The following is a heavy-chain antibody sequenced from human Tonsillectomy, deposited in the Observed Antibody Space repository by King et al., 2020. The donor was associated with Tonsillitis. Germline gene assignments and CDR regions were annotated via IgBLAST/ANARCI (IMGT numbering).Heavy chain of an antibody. V-gene: IGHV5-51*01. CDR3: ARHPHDYFDY. J-gene: IGHJ4*02. CDR1: GYSFNTNW. Sequence: VQLVESGAEXKKPGESLXISCKGSGYSFNTNWIAWVXQMPGKGLELMXXXXPXDSHTRYSPSFQGQVTISADNSISTAYLQWSSLKASDTAMYYCARHPHDYFDYWGQGTLVTVSS. CDR2: XXPXDSHT.